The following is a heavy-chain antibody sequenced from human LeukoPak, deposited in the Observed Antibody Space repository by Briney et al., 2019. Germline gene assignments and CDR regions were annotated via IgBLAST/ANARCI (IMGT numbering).Heavy chain of an antibody. CDR2: INHSGST. V-gene: IGHV4-34*01. J-gene: IGHJ3*02. CDR3: ARRLLVSAFDI. Sequence: SETLSLTCAVYGGPFSGYYWSWIRQPPGKGLEWIGEINHSGSTNYNPSLKSRVTISVDTSKNQFSLKLSSVTAADTAVYYCARRLLVSAFDIWGQGTMVTVSS. D-gene: IGHD2-15*01. CDR1: GGPFSGYY.